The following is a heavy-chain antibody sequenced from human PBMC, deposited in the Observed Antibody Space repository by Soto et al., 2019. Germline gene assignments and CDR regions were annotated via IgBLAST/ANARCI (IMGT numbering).Heavy chain of an antibody. Sequence: VSGGSISRYYWSWIRQPPGKGLEWIGYSYYSGSTNYNPSPKSRVTISVDTSKNQFSLKLSSVTAAETAVYYCARGRYYGSGRPLRFDPWGHGTLVTASS. D-gene: IGHD3-10*01. J-gene: IGHJ5*02. CDR1: GGSISRYY. CDR2: SYYSGST. CDR3: ARGRYYGSGRPLRFDP. V-gene: IGHV4-59*01.